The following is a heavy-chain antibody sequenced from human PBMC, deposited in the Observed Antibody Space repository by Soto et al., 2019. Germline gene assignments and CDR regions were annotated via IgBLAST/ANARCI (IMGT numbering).Heavy chain of an antibody. J-gene: IGHJ6*02. V-gene: IGHV3-33*01. D-gene: IGHD5-12*01. CDR1: GFTFSSYG. CDR2: IWYDGSNK. CDR3: ARDTNGYNYYYYGMDV. Sequence: GGSLRLSCAASGFTFSSYGMHWVRQAPGKGLEWVAVIWYDGSNKYYADSVKGRFTISRDNSKNTLYLQMNSLRAEDTAVYYCARDTNGYNYYYYGMDVWGQGTTVTVSS.